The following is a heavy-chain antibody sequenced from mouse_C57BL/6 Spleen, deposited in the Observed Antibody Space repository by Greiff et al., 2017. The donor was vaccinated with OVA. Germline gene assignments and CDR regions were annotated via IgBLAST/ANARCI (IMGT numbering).Heavy chain of an antibody. CDR1: GYTFTDYY. CDR2: IGPGSGST. CDR3: ARSGDYYGSSYWYFDV. D-gene: IGHD1-1*01. J-gene: IGHJ1*03. V-gene: IGHV1-77*01. Sequence: QVQLQQSGAELVKPGASVKISCKASGYTFTDYYINWVKQRPGQGLEWIGKIGPGSGSTYYNEKFKGKATLTADKSSSTAYMQLSSLTSEDSAVYFCARSGDYYGSSYWYFDVWGTGTTVTVSS.